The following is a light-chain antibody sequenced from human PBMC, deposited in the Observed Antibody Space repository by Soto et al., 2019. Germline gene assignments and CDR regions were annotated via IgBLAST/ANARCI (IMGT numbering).Light chain of an antibody. CDR1: QSVSSSY. V-gene: IGKV3-20*01. CDR2: GAS. Sequence: EIVLTQSPGTLSLSPGERATLSCRASQSVSSSYLAWYQLKPGQAPRLLIYGASSRATGIPDRFSGSGSGTDFTLTINRLEPEDFAAYYCQQYGNSRAFGQGTKVEIK. J-gene: IGKJ1*01. CDR3: QQYGNSRA.